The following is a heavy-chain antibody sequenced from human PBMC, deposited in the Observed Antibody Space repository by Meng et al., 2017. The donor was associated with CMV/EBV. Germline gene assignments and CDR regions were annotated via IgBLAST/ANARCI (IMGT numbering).Heavy chain of an antibody. V-gene: IGHV3-30-3*01. CDR3: ATSRFHGDFTDAVNL. CDR2: ISYDGTYK. D-gene: IGHD4-17*01. CDR1: GFTLNSYT. J-gene: IGHJ3*01. Sequence: GESLKISCAASGFTLNSYTVHWVRQAPGKGLEWMAVISYDGTYKYYGDSVKGRFTVSRDNSKRSLYLQMNSLRPEDTAVYYCATSRFHGDFTDAVNLWGQGTLVTVSS.